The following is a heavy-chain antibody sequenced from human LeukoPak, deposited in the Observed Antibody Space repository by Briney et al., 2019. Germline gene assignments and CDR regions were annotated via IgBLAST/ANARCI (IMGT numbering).Heavy chain of an antibody. V-gene: IGHV3-7*01. J-gene: IGHJ4*02. Sequence: PGGSLRLSCAVSGFTFSTYWMSWVRQAPGKGLEWVGNIKEDGSEKYYVDSMKGRFTNSRDNGKNSLYLQMNSLRVEDTAVYYCARDSFETDIDYWGQGTLVTVSS. CDR3: ARDSFETDIDY. CDR1: GFTFSTYW. D-gene: IGHD1-14*01. CDR2: IKEDGSEK.